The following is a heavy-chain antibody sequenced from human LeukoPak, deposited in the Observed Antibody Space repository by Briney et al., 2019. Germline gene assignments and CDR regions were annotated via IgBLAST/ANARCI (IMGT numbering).Heavy chain of an antibody. D-gene: IGHD2-15*01. CDR3: ASTRPSYCSGDKWYAWGAAFDI. Sequence: GASVKVPCKASGYTFTSYGISWVRQAPGQGLEWMGWVSAYNGNTNYAQKLQGRVTMTTDTSTGTAYMELRSLRSDDPGVYYRASTRPSYCSGDKWYAWGAAFDIWGQGTVVTVSS. CDR1: GYTFTSYG. V-gene: IGHV1-18*01. J-gene: IGHJ3*02. CDR2: VSAYNGNT.